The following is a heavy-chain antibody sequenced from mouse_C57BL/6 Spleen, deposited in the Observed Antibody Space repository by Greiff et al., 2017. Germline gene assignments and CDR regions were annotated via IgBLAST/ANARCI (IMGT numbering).Heavy chain of an antibody. CDR3: VRRGGYGYDRDWYFDV. V-gene: IGHV10-1*01. CDR2: IRSKSNNYAT. CDR1: GFSFNTYA. Sequence: GGGLVQPKGSLKLSCAASGFSFNTYAMNWVRQAPGKGLEWVARIRSKSNNYATYYADSAKDRFTISRDDSESMLYLQMNNLKTEDTAMYYCVRRGGYGYDRDWYFDVWGTGTTVTVSS. D-gene: IGHD2-2*01. J-gene: IGHJ1*03.